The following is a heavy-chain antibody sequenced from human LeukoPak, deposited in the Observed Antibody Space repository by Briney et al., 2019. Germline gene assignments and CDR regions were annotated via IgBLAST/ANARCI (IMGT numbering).Heavy chain of an antibody. J-gene: IGHJ4*02. CDR1: GDSVSSNSAT. V-gene: IGHV6-1*01. CDR3: ARSFPRYCDY. Sequence: SETLSLTCAISGDSVSSNSATWNWIRQSPSRGLEWLGRTSYRSKWYNEYAVSVKSRITINPDTSKNQFSLQLNSVIPEDTAVYYCARSFPRYCDYWGQGTLVTVSS. CDR2: TSYRSKWYN.